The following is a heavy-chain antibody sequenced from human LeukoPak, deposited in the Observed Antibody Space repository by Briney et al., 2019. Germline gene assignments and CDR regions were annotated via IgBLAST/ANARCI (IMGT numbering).Heavy chain of an antibody. J-gene: IGHJ4*02. CDR3: ARDGLVGATGPLDS. D-gene: IGHD1-26*01. Sequence: GGSLRLSCAASGFTFNTHGMHWVRQAPGKGLEWVAVTWYDGSISYYSDSVKGRFIISRDNSKNTLYLQMNSLRAEDTAVYYCARDGLVGATGPLDSWGQGTLVTVSS. V-gene: IGHV3-33*01. CDR1: GFTFNTHG. CDR2: TWYDGSIS.